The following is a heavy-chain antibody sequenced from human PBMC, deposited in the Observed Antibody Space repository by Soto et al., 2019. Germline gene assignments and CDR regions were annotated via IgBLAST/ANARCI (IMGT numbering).Heavy chain of an antibody. D-gene: IGHD1-26*01. CDR2: IYSGGGT. J-gene: IGHJ3*02. CDR1: FVVDRTY. V-gene: IGHV3-53*01. Sequence: FVVDRTYMTWVRQAPGKGLEWVSVIYSGGGTYYADSVEGRFTISRDTSKNTLHLQMNDLRAEDTALYYCARGGVQDAFGIWGQGTMVTVSS. CDR3: ARGGVQDAFGI.